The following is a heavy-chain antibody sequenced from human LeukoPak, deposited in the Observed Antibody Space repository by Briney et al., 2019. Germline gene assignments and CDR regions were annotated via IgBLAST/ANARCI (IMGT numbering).Heavy chain of an antibody. CDR3: ARDGSGSRPHYYYGMDV. CDR2: IYYSGST. V-gene: IGHV4-59*01. CDR1: GGSISSYY. J-gene: IGHJ6*02. Sequence: SETLSLTCTDSGGSISSYYWSWIRQPPGKGLEWIGYIYYSGSTNYNPSLKSRVTISVDTSKNQFSLKLSSVTAADTAVYYCARDGSGSRPHYYYGMDVWGQGTTVTVSS. D-gene: IGHD1-26*01.